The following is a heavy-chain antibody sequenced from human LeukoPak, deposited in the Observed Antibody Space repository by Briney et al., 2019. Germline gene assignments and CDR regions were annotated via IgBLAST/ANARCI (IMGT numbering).Heavy chain of an antibody. CDR3: ARIGDSTSCYGPCAYFDY. D-gene: IGHD2-2*01. Sequence: ASVKVSCKASGYTFTSYYMHWVRQAPGQGLEWMGIINPSGGSTSYAQKFQGRVTMTSDTSTSTVYMELSSLRSGDTAVYYCARIGDSTSCYGPCAYFDYWGQGTLVTVSS. CDR2: INPSGGST. CDR1: GYTFTSYY. V-gene: IGHV1-46*01. J-gene: IGHJ4*02.